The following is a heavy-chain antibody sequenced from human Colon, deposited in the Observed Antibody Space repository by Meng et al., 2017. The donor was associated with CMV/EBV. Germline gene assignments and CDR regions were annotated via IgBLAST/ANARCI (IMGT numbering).Heavy chain of an antibody. D-gene: IGHD2-15*01. CDR2: IRFDGSHI. CDR3: AKNLAPVTPRDYSYGMDI. J-gene: IGHJ6*02. Sequence: GESLKISCVASGFSFNSYGMHWVRQAPGKGLEWVAFIRFDGSHIFYGDSVKGRLTISRDNSKNTLFLEINSLRVEDTAVYYCAKNLAPVTPRDYSYGMDIWGPGTTVTVSS. CDR1: GFSFNSYG. V-gene: IGHV3-30*02.